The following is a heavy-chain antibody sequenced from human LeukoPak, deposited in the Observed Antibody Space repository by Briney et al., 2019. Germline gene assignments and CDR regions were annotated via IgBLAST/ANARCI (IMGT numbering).Heavy chain of an antibody. CDR1: GFTFSSYD. CDR3: AKGVVHRFYYYMDV. J-gene: IGHJ6*03. V-gene: IGHV3-13*01. Sequence: PGGSLRLSCAASGFTFSSYDMHWVRQATGKGLEWVSAIGTAGDTYYPGSVKGRFTISRDNAKNSLYLQMNSLRAEDTAVYYCAKGVVHRFYYYMDVWGKGTTVTVSS. D-gene: IGHD2-8*01. CDR2: IGTAGDT.